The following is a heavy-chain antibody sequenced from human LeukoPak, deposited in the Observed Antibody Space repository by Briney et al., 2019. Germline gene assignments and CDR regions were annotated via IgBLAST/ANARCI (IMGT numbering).Heavy chain of an antibody. CDR2: IKSDGKT. Sequence: GGSLRLSCAASGFSFSSYWMHWVRQAPGKGLVWVSRIKSDGKTNYADSVKGRFTISRDNAKNTVSRQMNSLRAEDTGVYYCARAPSEIGGYYPEYFRHWGQGTLVTASS. V-gene: IGHV3-74*01. D-gene: IGHD3-22*01. CDR3: ARAPSEIGGYYPEYFRH. CDR1: GFSFSSYW. J-gene: IGHJ1*01.